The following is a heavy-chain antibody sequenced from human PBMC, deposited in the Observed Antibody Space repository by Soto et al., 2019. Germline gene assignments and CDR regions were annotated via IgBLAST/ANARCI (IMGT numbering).Heavy chain of an antibody. J-gene: IGHJ2*01. CDR3: ARDLSWGEVSFDI. Sequence: PSETLSLTCTVSRGSIINYFWSWIRQPPGKGLEWIGYFYSSGTTKYNPSLKSRVTMSVDTSKNQFFLNLISVTAADTAVYYCARDLSWGEVSFDIWGRGTLVTVSS. CDR2: FYSSGTT. V-gene: IGHV4-59*01. CDR1: RGSIINYF. D-gene: IGHD3-16*01.